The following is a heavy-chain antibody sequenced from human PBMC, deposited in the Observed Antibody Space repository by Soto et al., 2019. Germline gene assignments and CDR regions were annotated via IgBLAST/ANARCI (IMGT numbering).Heavy chain of an antibody. Sequence: SVKVSCKASGGTFSSYTISWVRQAPGQGLEWMGRIIPILGIANYAQKFQGRVTITADKSTSTAYMELSSLRSEDTAVSYCARALYGGYADYWGQGTLVTVAS. CDR2: IIPILGIA. CDR3: ARALYGGYADY. D-gene: IGHD1-26*01. V-gene: IGHV1-69*02. CDR1: GGTFSSYT. J-gene: IGHJ4*02.